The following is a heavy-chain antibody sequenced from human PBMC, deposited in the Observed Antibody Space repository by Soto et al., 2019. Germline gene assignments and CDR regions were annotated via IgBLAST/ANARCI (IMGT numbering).Heavy chain of an antibody. D-gene: IGHD6-13*01. CDR1: GFTFSNAW. J-gene: IGHJ4*02. Sequence: GGSLRLSCAASGFTFSNAWMNWVRQAPGKGLEWVGRIKSKTDGGTTDYAAPVKGRFTISRDDSKNTLYLQMNSLKTEDTAVYYCSSEQLSRPLDYWGQGTLVTVSS. CDR3: SSEQLSRPLDY. V-gene: IGHV3-15*07. CDR2: IKSKTDGGTT.